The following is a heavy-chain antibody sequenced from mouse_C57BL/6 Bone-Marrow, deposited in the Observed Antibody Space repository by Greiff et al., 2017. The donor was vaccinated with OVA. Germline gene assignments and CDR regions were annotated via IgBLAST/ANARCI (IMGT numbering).Heavy chain of an antibody. V-gene: IGHV1-72*01. CDR3: ARGGVFCYVLYYYAMDY. J-gene: IGHJ4*01. CDR2: IDPNSGGT. Sequence: QVQLQQPGAELVKPGASVKLSCKASGYTFTSYWMHWVKQRPGRGLEWIGRIDPNSGGTKYNEKFKSKATLTVDKPSSTAYMQLSSLTSEDSAVSYCARGGVFCYVLYYYAMDYWGQGTSVTVSS. CDR1: GYTFTSYW.